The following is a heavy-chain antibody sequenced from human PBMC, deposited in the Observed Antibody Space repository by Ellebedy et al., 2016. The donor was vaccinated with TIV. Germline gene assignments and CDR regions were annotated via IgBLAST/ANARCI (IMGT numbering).Heavy chain of an antibody. CDR3: AREAVGVGPAFDI. Sequence: GESLKISCAASGLTFSSHAMSWVRQAPGKGLEWVYSISGSGGNTYYADSVKGRFTISRDNSKDTLYLQVNSLRAEDTAVDYCAREAVGVGPAFDIWGQGTMVTVSS. D-gene: IGHD4-23*01. CDR2: ISGSGGNT. J-gene: IGHJ3*02. CDR1: GLTFSSHA. V-gene: IGHV3-23*01.